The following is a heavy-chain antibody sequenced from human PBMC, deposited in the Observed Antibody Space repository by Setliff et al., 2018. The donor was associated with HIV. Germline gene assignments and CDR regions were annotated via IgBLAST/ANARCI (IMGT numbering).Heavy chain of an antibody. V-gene: IGHV4-61*02. CDR1: GGSISSGSYY. Sequence: KPSETLSLTCTVSGGSISSGSYYWSWIRQPAGKGLEWIGRIHTSGSTNYNPSLKSRVTISVDTSKNQFSLKLRSVTAADTAVYYCARGRSELLWSTQTYYYYGLDVWGQGTTVTVSS. J-gene: IGHJ6*02. D-gene: IGHD2-2*01. CDR2: IHTSGST. CDR3: ARGRSELLWSTQTYYYYGLDV.